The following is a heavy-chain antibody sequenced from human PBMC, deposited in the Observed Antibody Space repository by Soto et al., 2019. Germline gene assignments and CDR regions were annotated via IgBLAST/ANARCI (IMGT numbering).Heavy chain of an antibody. Sequence: EVQLVESGGGLVKPGGSLRLSCAASGFTFSNAWMSWVRQAPGKGLEWVGRIKSKTDGGTTDYAAPVKGRFTISRDDSKNTLXXXXXXXXXXXXXXXXXXXXXXXXXXXXYYAEYFQHWGQGTLVTVSS. CDR2: IKSKTDGGTT. D-gene: IGHD3-10*01. CDR1: GFTFSNAW. V-gene: IGHV3-15*01. CDR3: XXXXXXXXXXXYYAEYFQH. J-gene: IGHJ1*01.